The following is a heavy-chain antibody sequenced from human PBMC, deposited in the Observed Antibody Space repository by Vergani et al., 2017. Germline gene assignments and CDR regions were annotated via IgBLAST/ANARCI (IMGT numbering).Heavy chain of an antibody. CDR1: GFTFSSYG. J-gene: IGHJ4*02. V-gene: IGHV3-33*06. Sequence: QVQLVESGGGVVQPGRSLRLSCAASGFTFSSYGMHWVRQAPGKGLEWVAVIWYDGSNKYYADSVKGRFTISRDNSMNTLYLQMNSLRADDTAVYYCAKELTTVTIPNYFDYWGQGTLVTVSS. D-gene: IGHD4-17*01. CDR3: AKELTTVTIPNYFDY. CDR2: IWYDGSNK.